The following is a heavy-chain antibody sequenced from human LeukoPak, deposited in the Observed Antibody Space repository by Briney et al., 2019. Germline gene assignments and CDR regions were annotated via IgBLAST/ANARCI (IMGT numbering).Heavy chain of an antibody. CDR2: IIPILGIA. CDR1: GGTFSSYA. V-gene: IGHV1-69*04. J-gene: IGHJ4*02. D-gene: IGHD3-10*01. CDR3: ASGTMVQGARDLY. Sequence: SVKVSCKASGGTFSSYAISWVRQAPGQGLEWMGRIIPILGIANYAQKFQGRVTITADKSTSTAYMELSSLRSEDTAVYYCASGTMVQGARDLYWGQGTLVTVSS.